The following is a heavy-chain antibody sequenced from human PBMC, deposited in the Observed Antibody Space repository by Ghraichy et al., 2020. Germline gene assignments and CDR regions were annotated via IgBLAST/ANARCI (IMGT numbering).Heavy chain of an antibody. V-gene: IGHV4-39*01. J-gene: IGHJ6*02. CDR1: GGSISRSSYY. Sequence: SETLSLTCTVSGGSISRSSYYWGWIRQPPGKGLEWIGSIYYSGSTYYNPSLKSRVTISVDTSKNQFSLKLSSVTAADTAGYYCARWGGIAARYGPYYYGMDVWGQGTTVTVSS. CDR3: ARWGGIAARYGPYYYGMDV. D-gene: IGHD6-6*01. CDR2: IYYSGST.